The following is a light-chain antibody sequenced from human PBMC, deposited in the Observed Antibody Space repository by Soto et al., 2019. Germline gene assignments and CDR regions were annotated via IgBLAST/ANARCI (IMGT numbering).Light chain of an antibody. CDR1: QSVRNSY. V-gene: IGKV3-20*01. CDR3: QQYGTSPRT. J-gene: IGKJ1*01. CDR2: GAS. Sequence: EIVLKQAPGTLSVSPQERATFSFRAIQSVRNSYLAWYQHKPGQAPRLLIHGASSRVTGIPDRFSGSGSGTDFTLTISRLEPEDFAMYYCQQYGTSPRTFGQGTKVDIK.